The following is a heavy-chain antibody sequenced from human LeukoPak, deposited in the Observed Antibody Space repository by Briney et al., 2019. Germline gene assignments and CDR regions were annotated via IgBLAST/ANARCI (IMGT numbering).Heavy chain of an antibody. J-gene: IGHJ4*02. D-gene: IGHD2-15*01. Sequence: GGSLRLSCAASGFTFTNAWMSWVRQAPGKGLEWVGRIKSKTDGGTTDYAAPVKGRFTISRDDSKNTLYLQMNSLKTEDTAVYYCTTAGSGLSGGPDYWGQGTLVTVSS. CDR1: GFTFTNAW. CDR2: IKSKTDGGTT. V-gene: IGHV3-15*01. CDR3: TTAGSGLSGGPDY.